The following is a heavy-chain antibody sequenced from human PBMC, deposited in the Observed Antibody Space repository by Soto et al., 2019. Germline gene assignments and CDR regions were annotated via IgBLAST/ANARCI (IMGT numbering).Heavy chain of an antibody. CDR2: IYYSGST. D-gene: IGHD4-17*01. CDR3: AGDNPDYGDTPLIDY. CDR1: GGSISSGGYY. J-gene: IGHJ4*02. V-gene: IGHV4-31*03. Sequence: QVQLQESGPGLVKPSQTLSLTCTVSGGSISSGGYYWSWIRQHPGKGLEWIGYIYYSGSTYYNPSLKSRVTISVDTSKNQFSLKLSSVTAADTAVYYCAGDNPDYGDTPLIDYWGQGTLVTVSS.